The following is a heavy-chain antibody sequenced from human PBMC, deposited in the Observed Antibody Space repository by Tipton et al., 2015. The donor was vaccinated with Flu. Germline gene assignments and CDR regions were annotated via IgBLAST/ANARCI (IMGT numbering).Heavy chain of an antibody. CDR1: GDSIGSDYY. D-gene: IGHD3-16*01. CDR2: IHRTGNT. V-gene: IGHV4-38-2*02. CDR3: ARGGWGPHGGWFDP. J-gene: IGHJ5*02. Sequence: TLSLTCSVSGDSIGSDYYWGWIRQPPGKGLEWIGNIHRTGNTYHNLSLKGRVTISLDKSKNQFSLTLKSMTTADTAVFYCARGGWGPHGGWFDPWGQGILVTVSS.